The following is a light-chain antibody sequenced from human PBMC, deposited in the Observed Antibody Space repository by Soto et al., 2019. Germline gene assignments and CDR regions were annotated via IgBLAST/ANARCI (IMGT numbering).Light chain of an antibody. J-gene: IGKJ2*01. Sequence: EIVMTQSPATLSVSPGERATHSCRASQSVSSNLAWYQQKPGQAPRLLIYGASTRATGIPARFSGSGSGTEFTLTISSLQSGDFAVYYCQQYNNWPYTFGQGTKLEIK. CDR3: QQYNNWPYT. V-gene: IGKV3-15*01. CDR2: GAS. CDR1: QSVSSN.